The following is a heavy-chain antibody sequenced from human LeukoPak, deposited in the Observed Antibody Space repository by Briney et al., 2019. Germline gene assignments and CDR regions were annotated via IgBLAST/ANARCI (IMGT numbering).Heavy chain of an antibody. D-gene: IGHD2/OR15-2a*01. Sequence: SETLSLTCTVSGGSISIFYWSWIRQPAGKGLDWIGRIHSSGSINHNPSLKSRVTLSVDTSKIQFSLKLTSVAAADTAVYYCARGTFKDGLDVWGQGTTVTVSS. CDR3: ARGTFKDGLDV. V-gene: IGHV4-4*07. CDR2: IHSSGSI. CDR1: GGSISIFY. J-gene: IGHJ6*02.